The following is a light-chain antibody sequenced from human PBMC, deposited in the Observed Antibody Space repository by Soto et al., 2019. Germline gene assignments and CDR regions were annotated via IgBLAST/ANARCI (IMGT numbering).Light chain of an antibody. V-gene: IGLV7-46*01. CDR1: TGTVTSGHY. CDR3: LLYSSGARV. CDR2: DTS. J-gene: IGLJ3*02. Sequence: QAVVTQEPSLTVSPGGKVTLTCGSSTGTVTSGHYPYWFQQKPGQAPRTLIYDTSDKHSWTPARFSGSLLGGKAALTLSGAQPEDEAEYYCLLYSSGARVFGGGTKLTVL.